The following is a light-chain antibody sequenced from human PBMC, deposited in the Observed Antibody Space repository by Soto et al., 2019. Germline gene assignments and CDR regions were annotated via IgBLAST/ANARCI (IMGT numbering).Light chain of an antibody. J-gene: IGKJ4*01. CDR1: QDISTW. CDR2: TAS. CDR3: QQGNSFPLT. V-gene: IGKV1-12*01. Sequence: DIQMTQSPSSVSASVGDRVTITCRASQDISTWLAWFQQKPGEAPRLLIYTASTLHIGIPSRFSGSGSGTDFTLTISSLQPEDFATYYCQQGNSFPLTFGGGTKVEI.